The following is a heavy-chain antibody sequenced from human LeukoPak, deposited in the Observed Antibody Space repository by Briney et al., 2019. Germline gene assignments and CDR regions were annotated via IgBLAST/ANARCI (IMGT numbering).Heavy chain of an antibody. CDR3: ARDYSSGWFDY. Sequence: ASVKVSCKASGYTFTGYYMHWVRPAPGQGLEWMGRINPNSGGTNYAQKFQGRVTMTRDTSISTAYMELSRLRSDDTAVYYCARDYSSGWFDYWGQGTLVTASS. CDR1: GYTFTGYY. CDR2: INPNSGGT. J-gene: IGHJ4*02. V-gene: IGHV1-2*06. D-gene: IGHD6-19*01.